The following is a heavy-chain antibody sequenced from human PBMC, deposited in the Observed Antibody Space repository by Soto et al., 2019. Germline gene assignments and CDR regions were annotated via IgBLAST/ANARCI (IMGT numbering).Heavy chain of an antibody. J-gene: IGHJ3*02. CDR1: GFTFSAYE. D-gene: IGHD2-8*02. V-gene: IGHV3-48*03. Sequence: PGGSLRLSCASSGFTFSAYEMNWVRQAPGKGLEWVSYISPSSDTIYYADSVKGRFTISRDNAENSRYLQMNSLRAEDTALYFCEGILVVPAPGHDAFDIWGQGTMVTVSS. CDR3: EGILVVPAPGHDAFDI. CDR2: ISPSSDTI.